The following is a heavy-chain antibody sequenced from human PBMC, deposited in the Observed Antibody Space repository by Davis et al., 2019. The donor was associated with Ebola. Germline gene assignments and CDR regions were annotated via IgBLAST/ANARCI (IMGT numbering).Heavy chain of an antibody. J-gene: IGHJ4*02. V-gene: IGHV1-2*02. CDR2: INPNSGGT. CDR3: ARDGSTSDQKSGELDY. D-gene: IGHD7-27*01. Sequence: AASVKVSCKTSGYIFSGYYMHWVRQAPGQGLEWMGWINPNSGGTNYAQKFQGRVTMTRDTSITTAYMELSRLRSDDTAVYYCARDGSTSDQKSGELDYWGQGPLVTVSS. CDR1: GYIFSGYY.